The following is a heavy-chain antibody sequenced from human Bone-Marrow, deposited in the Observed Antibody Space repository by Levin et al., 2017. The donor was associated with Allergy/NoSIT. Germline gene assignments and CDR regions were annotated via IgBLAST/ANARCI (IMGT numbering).Heavy chain of an antibody. Sequence: SETLSLICTVSGGSISSGGCYWSWIRQHPGTGLEWIGYIYYSGNTYYNPSLKSRVSMSVVTSQNQFSLKVSSVTAADTAVYYCARYNGYDFDYWGQGILVTVSS. CDR1: GGSISSGGCY. CDR3: ARYNGYDFDY. D-gene: IGHD5-12*01. CDR2: IYYSGNT. V-gene: IGHV4-31*03. J-gene: IGHJ4*02.